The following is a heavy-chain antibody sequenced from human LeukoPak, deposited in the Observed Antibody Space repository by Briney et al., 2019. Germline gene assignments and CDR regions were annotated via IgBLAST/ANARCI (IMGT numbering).Heavy chain of an antibody. J-gene: IGHJ3*02. CDR2: VNSDGSST. CDR3: ARENYDSSGYYPDAFDI. D-gene: IGHD3-22*01. V-gene: IGHV3-74*01. Sequence: PGGSLRLSCAASGFTFSRYWMHWVRQAPGKGLVWVSRVNSDGSSTSYADSVKGRFTISRDNAKNTLYLQMNSLRAGDTAVYYCARENYDSSGYYPDAFDIWGQGTMVTVSS. CDR1: GFTFSRYW.